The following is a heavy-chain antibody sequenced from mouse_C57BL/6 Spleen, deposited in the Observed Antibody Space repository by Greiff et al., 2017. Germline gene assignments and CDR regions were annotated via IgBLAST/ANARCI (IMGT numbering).Heavy chain of an antibody. Sequence: EVNVVESGGGLVKPGGSLKLSCAASGFTFSSYAMSWVRQTPEKRLEWVATISDGGSYTYYPDNVKGRFTISRDNAKNNLYLQMSHLKSEDTAMYYCARDFTTVVFDYWGQGTTLTVSS. J-gene: IGHJ2*01. CDR2: ISDGGSYT. CDR1: GFTFSSYA. D-gene: IGHD1-1*01. CDR3: ARDFTTVVFDY. V-gene: IGHV5-4*01.